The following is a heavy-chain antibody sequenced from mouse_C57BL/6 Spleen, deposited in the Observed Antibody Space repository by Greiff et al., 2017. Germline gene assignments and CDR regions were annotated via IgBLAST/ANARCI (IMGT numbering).Heavy chain of an antibody. CDR2: ISGGGGNT. J-gene: IGHJ1*03. CDR3: ARLDYYGSTYWYFDV. D-gene: IGHD1-1*01. CDR1: GFTFSSYT. Sequence: EVQGVESGGGLVKPGGSLKLSCAASGFTFSSYTMSWVRQTPEKRLEWVATISGGGGNTYYPDSVKGRFTISRDNAKNTLYLQMSSLRSEDTALYYCARLDYYGSTYWYFDVWGTGTTVTVSS. V-gene: IGHV5-9*01.